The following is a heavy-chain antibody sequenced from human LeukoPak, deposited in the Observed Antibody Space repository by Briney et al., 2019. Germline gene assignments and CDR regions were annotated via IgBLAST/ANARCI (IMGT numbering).Heavy chain of an antibody. CDR2: FDREDGET. CDR1: GYTLTEIS. D-gene: IGHD5-18*01. J-gene: IGHJ4*02. CDR3: ATVGYSYGAFDY. V-gene: IGHV1-24*01. Sequence: ASVKVSCRVSGYTLTEISLHWVRQAPGKGLEWMGGFDREDGETMYAQKFQGRVTMTEDTSTDTAFMELSSLRSEDTAVYYCATVGYSYGAFDYWGQGTLVIVSS.